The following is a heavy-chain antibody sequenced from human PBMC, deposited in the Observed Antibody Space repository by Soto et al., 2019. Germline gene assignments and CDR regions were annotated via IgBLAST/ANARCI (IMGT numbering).Heavy chain of an antibody. V-gene: IGHV3-30*18. CDR2: ISHDGNNK. Sequence: QVHLVESGGGVVQPGRSLRLSCATSGFTFSSYGMHWVRQAPGKGLEWVALISHDGNNKYYADSVKGRFTISRDNSKNTLYLQMNSPRPEDTAIYYCAKDKMSGSGNYPWGYFDYWGQGTLVTVSS. D-gene: IGHD3-10*01. CDR3: AKDKMSGSGNYPWGYFDY. J-gene: IGHJ4*02. CDR1: GFTFSSYG.